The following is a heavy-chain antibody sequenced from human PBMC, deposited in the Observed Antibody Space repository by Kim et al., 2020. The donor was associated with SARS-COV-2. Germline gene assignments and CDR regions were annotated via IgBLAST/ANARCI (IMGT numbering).Heavy chain of an antibody. D-gene: IGHD1-7*01. Sequence: GGSLRLSCAASGFTFSSYSMNWVRQAPGKGLEWVSSISSSSSYIYYADSVKGRFTISRDNAKNSLYLQMNSLRAEDTAVYYCARGQRELELLYYYYYMDVWGKGTTVTVSS. CDR2: ISSSSSYI. CDR3: ARGQRELELLYYYYYMDV. J-gene: IGHJ6*03. CDR1: GFTFSSYS. V-gene: IGHV3-21*01.